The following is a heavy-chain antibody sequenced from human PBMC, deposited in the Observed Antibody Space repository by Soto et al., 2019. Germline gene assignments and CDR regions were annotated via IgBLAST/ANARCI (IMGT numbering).Heavy chain of an antibody. V-gene: IGHV3-23*01. CDR1: GFTFDSYA. CDR2: ISGSADGT. J-gene: IGHJ3*01. Sequence: EVRLLESGGGLAQPGGSLRLPCVGSGFTFDSYAISGVRQAPEGRLQWIAAISGSADGTDYAHPVRGQFTIPRDKGQMTVPRHKARLRVELPAEYFCAKDTAGGYCVWRGYYSDGLDVWGQGTLVTVS. D-gene: IGHD3-3*01. CDR3: AKDTAGGYCVWRGYYSDGLDV.